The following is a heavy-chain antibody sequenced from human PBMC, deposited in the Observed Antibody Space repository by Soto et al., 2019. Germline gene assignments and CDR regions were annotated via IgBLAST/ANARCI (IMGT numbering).Heavy chain of an antibody. D-gene: IGHD1-26*01. CDR2: VSHSGST. CDR3: AREEPASRHHDY. J-gene: IGHJ4*02. V-gene: IGHV4-34*02. Sequence: QVQLQQWGAGLLKPSETLSLTCAVYGGSFSDYYWSWIRQTPEKGLEWIGEVSHSGSTTYNPSLKNRVTIAIDTSKNQFSLTLNSVTAADTAMYFCAREEPASRHHDYWGQGNLDTVSS. CDR1: GGSFSDYY.